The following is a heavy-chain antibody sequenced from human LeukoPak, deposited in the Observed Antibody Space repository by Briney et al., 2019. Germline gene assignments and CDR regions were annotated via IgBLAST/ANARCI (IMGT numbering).Heavy chain of an antibody. CDR1: GFTVSSNY. V-gene: IGHV3-15*01. D-gene: IGHD4-17*01. J-gene: IGHJ6*02. CDR3: TTDGYGDYVRRYYYYGMDV. Sequence: GGSLRLSCAASGFTVSSNYMSWVRQAPGKGLEWVGRIKSKTDGGTTDYAAPVKGRFTISRDDSKNTLYLQTNSLKTEDTAVYYCTTDGYGDYVRRYYYYGMDVWGQGTTVTVSS. CDR2: IKSKTDGGTT.